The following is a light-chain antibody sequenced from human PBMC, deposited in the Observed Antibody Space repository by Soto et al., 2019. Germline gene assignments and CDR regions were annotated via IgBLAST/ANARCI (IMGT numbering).Light chain of an antibody. V-gene: IGKV1-27*01. CDR1: QGISNY. Sequence: DIQMTQSPSSLSASVGDRVTITCRASQGISNYLAWYQQKPGKVPKLLIYAASTLQSGVPSRFSGSGSGTDFTLTISNLQPEDFATYYCQQSYSTHTFGQGTKVDIK. CDR3: QQSYSTHT. J-gene: IGKJ2*01. CDR2: AAS.